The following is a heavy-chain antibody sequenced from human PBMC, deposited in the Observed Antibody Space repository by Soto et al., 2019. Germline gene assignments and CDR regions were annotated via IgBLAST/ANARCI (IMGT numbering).Heavy chain of an antibody. CDR2: IIPIFGTA. J-gene: IGHJ4*02. D-gene: IGHD2-15*01. V-gene: IGHV1-69*13. Sequence: ASVKVSCKASGGTFSSYAISWVRQAPGQGLEWMGGIIPIFGTANYAQKFQGRVTITADESTSTAYMGLSSLRSEDTAVYYCARDRCSGGSCYDGFDYWGQGTLVTVSS. CDR3: ARDRCSGGSCYDGFDY. CDR1: GGTFSSYA.